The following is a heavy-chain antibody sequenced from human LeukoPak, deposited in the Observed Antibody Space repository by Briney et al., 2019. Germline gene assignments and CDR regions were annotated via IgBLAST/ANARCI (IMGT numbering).Heavy chain of an antibody. Sequence: GASVKVSCKASGYTFTGYYIHWVRQAPGQGLECMGWINSNTGGTKYVQKFQGRVTMTRDTSISTAYMELYSLRSDDTAVYYCARDSTAIRFDYWGQGTLVTVSS. V-gene: IGHV1-2*02. CDR1: GYTFTGYY. CDR2: INSNTGGT. D-gene: IGHD5-18*01. J-gene: IGHJ4*02. CDR3: ARDSTAIRFDY.